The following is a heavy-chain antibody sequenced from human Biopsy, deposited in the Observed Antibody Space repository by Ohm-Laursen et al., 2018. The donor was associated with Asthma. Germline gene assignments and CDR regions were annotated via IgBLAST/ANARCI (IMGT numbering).Heavy chain of an antibody. D-gene: IGHD3-3*01. CDR3: ARRITIFGVVQKDHGMDA. CDR1: GGSISSYY. J-gene: IGHJ6*02. Sequence: PGTLSLTCTVSGGSISSYYWSWNRQAPGQGLEWIGYISYGGKTSYNPSLKNRVTISRDTTKNQFSLRLTSVTAADTAVYFCARRITIFGVVQKDHGMDAWGQGTTVIVSS. V-gene: IGHV4-59*04. CDR2: ISYGGKT.